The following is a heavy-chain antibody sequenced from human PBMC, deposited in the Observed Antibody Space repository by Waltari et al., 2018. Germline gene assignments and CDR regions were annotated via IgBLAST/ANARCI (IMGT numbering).Heavy chain of an antibody. CDR1: GLTVSSNY. Sequence: EVQLVESGGGLVQPGGSLRLSCAASGLTVSSNYMSWVRQAPGKGLQWVSVIYSDGTTYYADSVKGRFTISRDNSQNTVYLQMNSLRPEDTAVYYCARDGELIYYVMDVWGRGTTVTVSS. J-gene: IGHJ6*02. CDR2: IYSDGTT. V-gene: IGHV3-66*02. D-gene: IGHD1-7*01. CDR3: ARDGELIYYVMDV.